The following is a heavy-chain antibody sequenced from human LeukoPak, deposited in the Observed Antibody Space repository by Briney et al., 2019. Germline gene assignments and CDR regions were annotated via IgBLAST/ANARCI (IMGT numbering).Heavy chain of an antibody. V-gene: IGHV3-66*01. Sequence: PGGSLRLSCAASGFTVSSNYMSWVRQAPGKGLEWVSVIYSGGSTYYADSVKGRFTISRDNSKNTLYLQMNSLRAEDTAVYYCARDRMVRGVITPYYYYGMDVWGQGITVTVSS. CDR3: ARDRMVRGVITPYYYYGMDV. CDR2: IYSGGST. J-gene: IGHJ6*02. D-gene: IGHD3-10*01. CDR1: GFTVSSNY.